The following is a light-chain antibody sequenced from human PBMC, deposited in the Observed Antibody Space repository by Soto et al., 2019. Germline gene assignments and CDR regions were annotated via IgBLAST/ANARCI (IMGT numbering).Light chain of an antibody. Sequence: EIVMTQSPATLSVSPGERATLSCRASQSVRSNLAWYQQKPGQAPRLLIYGASTRATGIPARFSGSGSGTEFTFTISSLQSEDFAAYYCLQYNNWVPTFGQGTKVDIK. J-gene: IGKJ1*01. V-gene: IGKV3-15*01. CDR2: GAS. CDR1: QSVRSN. CDR3: LQYNNWVPT.